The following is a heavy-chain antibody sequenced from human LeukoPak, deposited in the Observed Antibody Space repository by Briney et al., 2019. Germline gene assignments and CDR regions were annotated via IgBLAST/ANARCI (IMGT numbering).Heavy chain of an antibody. CDR3: ARQTGSGLFILP. J-gene: IGHJ4*02. D-gene: IGHD3/OR15-3a*01. CDR1: GVSISSSNSY. V-gene: IGHV4-39*01. CDR2: NYYSGNT. Sequence: SETLSLTCTVSGVSISSSNSYWGWIRQPPGKGLEWIGSNYYSGNTYYNASLKSQVSISIDTSKNQFSLRLTSVTAADTAVYYCARQTGSGLFILPGGQGTLVTVSS.